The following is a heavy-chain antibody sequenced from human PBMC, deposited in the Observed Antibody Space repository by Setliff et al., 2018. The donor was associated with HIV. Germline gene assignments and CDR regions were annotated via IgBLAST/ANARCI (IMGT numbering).Heavy chain of an antibody. CDR2: ISGYSDNT. V-gene: IGHV1-18*01. CDR3: ARVRAGALLNAFDI. Sequence: GASVKVSCKASGYTFTNFAISWVRQAPGQGLEWMGWISGYSDNTNYAQNLQGRATMTTDTSSSTSYMELRSLTSDDTAMYYCARVRAGALLNAFDIWGQGTMVTVSS. D-gene: IGHD1-26*01. J-gene: IGHJ3*02. CDR1: GYTFTNFA.